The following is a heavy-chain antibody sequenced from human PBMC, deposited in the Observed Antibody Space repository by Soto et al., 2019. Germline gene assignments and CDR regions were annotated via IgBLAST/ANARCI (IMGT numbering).Heavy chain of an antibody. J-gene: IGHJ3*02. V-gene: IGHV3-21*01. CDR2: ISSSSSYI. D-gene: IGHD2-21*02. CDR3: ARSYCGGDCYFGDAFDI. CDR1: GFTFSSYS. Sequence: GGSLRLSCAASGFTFSSYSMNWVRQAPGKGLEWVSSISSSSSYIYYADSVKGRFTISRDNAKNSLYLQMNSLRAEDTAVCYCARSYCGGDCYFGDAFDIWGQGTMVTVSS.